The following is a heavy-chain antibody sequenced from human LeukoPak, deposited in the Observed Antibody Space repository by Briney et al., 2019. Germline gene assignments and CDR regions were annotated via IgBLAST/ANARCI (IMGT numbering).Heavy chain of an antibody. CDR3: ARVRCSSTSCYLTLFDY. V-gene: IGHV4-59*01. D-gene: IGHD2-2*01. CDR1: GGSISSYY. J-gene: IGHJ4*02. Sequence: PSETLSLTCTVSGGSISSYYWSWIRQPPGKGLEWIGYIYYSGSTNYNPSLKSRVTISVDTSKNQFSLKLSSVTAADTAVYYCARVRCSSTSCYLTLFDYWGQGTLVTVSS. CDR2: IYYSGST.